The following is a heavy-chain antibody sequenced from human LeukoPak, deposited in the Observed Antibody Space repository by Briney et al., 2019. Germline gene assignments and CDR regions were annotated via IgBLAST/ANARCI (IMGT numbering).Heavy chain of an antibody. CDR3: GIAAADYYYGMDV. D-gene: IGHD6-13*01. J-gene: IGHJ6*02. Sequence: ASVKVSCKASGYTFTSYDINWVRQATGQGLEWMGWMNPNSGNTGYAQKFQGRVTMARNTSISTAYMELSSLRSEDSAVYYCGIAAADYYYGMDVWGQGTTVTVSS. CDR1: GYTFTSYD. V-gene: IGHV1-8*01. CDR2: MNPNSGNT.